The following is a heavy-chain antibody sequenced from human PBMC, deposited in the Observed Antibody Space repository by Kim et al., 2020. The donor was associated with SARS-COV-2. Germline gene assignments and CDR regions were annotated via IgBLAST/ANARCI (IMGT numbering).Heavy chain of an antibody. CDR2: IKQDGSEK. Sequence: GGSLRLSCAASGFTFSSYWMSWVRQAPGKGLEWVANIKQDGSEKYYVDSVKGRFTISRDNAKNSLYLQMNSLRAEDTAVYYCAREEDGAVGTYYYDSSGYSYWGQGTLVTVSS. J-gene: IGHJ4*02. CDR3: AREEDGAVGTYYYDSSGYSY. D-gene: IGHD3-22*01. V-gene: IGHV3-7*01. CDR1: GFTFSSYW.